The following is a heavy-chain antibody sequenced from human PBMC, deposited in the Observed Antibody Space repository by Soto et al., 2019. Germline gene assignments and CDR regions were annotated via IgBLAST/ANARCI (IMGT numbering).Heavy chain of an antibody. CDR3: ARAEVAGYLDY. Sequence: GGSLRLSCAASGFTFSSYGMHWVRQAPGKGLEWVAVIWYDGSNKYYADSVKGRFTISRDNSKNTLYLQMNSLRAEDTAVYYCARAEVAGYLDYWGQGTLVTVSS. CDR1: GFTFSSYG. D-gene: IGHD6-19*01. J-gene: IGHJ4*02. CDR2: IWYDGSNK. V-gene: IGHV3-33*01.